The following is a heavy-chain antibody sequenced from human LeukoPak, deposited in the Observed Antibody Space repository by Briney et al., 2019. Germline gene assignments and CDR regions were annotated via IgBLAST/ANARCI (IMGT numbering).Heavy chain of an antibody. D-gene: IGHD1-26*01. CDR1: RFTLGQYW. CDR2: IGSGGRTK. Sequence: GGSLRLSCAASRFTLGQYWTHWVRQVPGKGLVWVSRIGSGGRTKNYADSVRGRFTISRDNVRNTLYLQMNSLRAEDTAVYYCAREKWDEDAFDMWGQGTMVTVSS. V-gene: IGHV3-74*01. CDR3: AREKWDEDAFDM. J-gene: IGHJ3*02.